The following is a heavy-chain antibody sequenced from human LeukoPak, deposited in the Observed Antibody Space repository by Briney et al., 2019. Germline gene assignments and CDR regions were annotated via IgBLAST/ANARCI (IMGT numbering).Heavy chain of an antibody. CDR1: GGSISSSSHY. CDR3: ATMTTVTSYYFDY. CDR2: IYYSGST. D-gene: IGHD4-17*01. J-gene: IGHJ4*02. Sequence: PSETLSLTCTVSGGSISSSSHYWGWIRQPPGKGLEWMGSIYYSGSTYYNPSLKSRVTISVDTSKNQFSLKLSSVTAADTAVYYCATMTTVTSYYFDYWGQGTLVTVSS. V-gene: IGHV4-39*01.